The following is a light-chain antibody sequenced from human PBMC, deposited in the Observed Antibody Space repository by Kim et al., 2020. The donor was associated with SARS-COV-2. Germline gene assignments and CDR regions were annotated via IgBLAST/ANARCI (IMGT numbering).Light chain of an antibody. Sequence: QSALTQPRSVSGSPGQSVTISCTGTSSDVGGYNYVSWYQQHPGKAPKLMIYDVSKRPSGVPDRFSGSKSGNTASLTISGLQAEDEADYYCCSYAGSYTRVFVGGTQLTVL. CDR2: DVS. CDR3: CSYAGSYTRV. V-gene: IGLV2-11*01. CDR1: SSDVGGYNY. J-gene: IGLJ3*02.